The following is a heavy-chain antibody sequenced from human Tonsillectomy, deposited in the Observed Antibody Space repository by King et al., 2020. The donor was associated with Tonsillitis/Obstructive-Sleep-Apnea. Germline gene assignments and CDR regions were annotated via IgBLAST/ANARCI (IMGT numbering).Heavy chain of an antibody. J-gene: IGHJ4*02. Sequence: VQLVESGGGLQKPGRSLRLSCTASGFTFGDYAMSWVRQAPGKGLEWVGFIRSRAYGGTTEYAASVRGRFIMSRDDSKSIAYLKMNSLKTEDTAVYYCTRDRAIDFDYGGQGPLVTVSS. CDR1: GFTFGDYA. V-gene: IGHV3-49*04. CDR3: TRDRAIDFDY. CDR2: IRSRAYGGTT.